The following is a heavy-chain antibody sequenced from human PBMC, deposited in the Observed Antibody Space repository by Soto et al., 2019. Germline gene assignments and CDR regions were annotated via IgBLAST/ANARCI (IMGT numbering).Heavy chain of an antibody. D-gene: IGHD2-15*01. V-gene: IGHV4-39*01. J-gene: IGHJ6*02. CDR3: ASRAYCSGGSCYYYYYGTDV. Sequence: LSETLSLTCTVSGGSISSSSYYWGWIRQPPGKGLEWIGSIDDSGSTYYNPSLKSRVTISVDTSKNQFSLKLSSVTAADTAVYYCASRAYCSGGSCYYYYYGTDVWGQGTTVTVSS. CDR2: IDDSGST. CDR1: GGSISSSSYY.